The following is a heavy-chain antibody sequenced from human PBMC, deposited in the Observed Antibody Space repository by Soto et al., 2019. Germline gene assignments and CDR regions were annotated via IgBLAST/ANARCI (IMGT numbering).Heavy chain of an antibody. CDR1: GGSISSYY. CDR2: IYTSGST. J-gene: IGHJ5*02. D-gene: IGHD3-22*01. Sequence: SETPSLTCTVAGGSISSYYWSWIRQPAGKGLEWIGRIYTSGSTNYNPSLKSRVTMSVDTSKNQFSLKLSSVTAADTAVYYCARVGPWVPYYYDSSPYTFENWFDPWGQGTLVTVSS. CDR3: ARVGPWVPYYYDSSPYTFENWFDP. V-gene: IGHV4-4*07.